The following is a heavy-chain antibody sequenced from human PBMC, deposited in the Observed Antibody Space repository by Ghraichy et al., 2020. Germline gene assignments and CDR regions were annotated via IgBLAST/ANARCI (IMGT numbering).Heavy chain of an antibody. CDR3: ARVWIAVAGLRHYYYGMDV. D-gene: IGHD6-19*01. Sequence: ASVKVSCKASGYTFTSYGISWVRQAPGQGLEWMGWISAYNGNTNYAQKLQGRVTMTTDTSTSTAYMELRSLRSDDTAVYYCARVWIAVAGLRHYYYGMDVWGQGTTVTVSS. CDR1: GYTFTSYG. J-gene: IGHJ6*02. V-gene: IGHV1-18*01. CDR2: ISAYNGNT.